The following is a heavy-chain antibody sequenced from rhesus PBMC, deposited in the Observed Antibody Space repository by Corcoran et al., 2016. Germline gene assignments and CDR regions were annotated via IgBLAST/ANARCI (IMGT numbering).Heavy chain of an antibody. D-gene: IGHD1-44*01. CDR3: AKNAVGTTNNYGLNS. CDR1: GGSIGNSW. J-gene: IGHJ6*01. CDR2: INANSGRT. V-gene: IGHV4-80*01. Sequence: QVQLQESGPGLVKSSETLSLTCTVSGGSIGNSWWSWIRRSPGKGLEWIGEINANSGRTNYNPTLKCRVTFSRDASKTQFSLRLSSMTPADTAVYYCAKNAVGTTNNYGLNSWGQGVVVTVSS.